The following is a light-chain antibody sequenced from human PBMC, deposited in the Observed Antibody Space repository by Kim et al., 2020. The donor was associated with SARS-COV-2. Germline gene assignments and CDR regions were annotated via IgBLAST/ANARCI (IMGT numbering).Light chain of an antibody. CDR2: AAS. Sequence: DIQMTQSPSSLSASVGDRVTITCRASQGISNYLAWYQQKPGKVPKLLIYAASALQSGVPSRFSGSGSETDFTLTIGSLQPEDVATYYCQNYNGAPWTVGQGNKGEIK. V-gene: IGKV1-27*01. J-gene: IGKJ1*01. CDR3: QNYNGAPWT. CDR1: QGISNY.